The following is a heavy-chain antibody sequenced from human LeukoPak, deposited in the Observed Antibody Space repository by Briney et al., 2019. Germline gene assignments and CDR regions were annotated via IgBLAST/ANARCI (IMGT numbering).Heavy chain of an antibody. V-gene: IGHV3-53*01. CDR1: GFTVSSNY. J-gene: IGHJ4*02. D-gene: IGHD6-19*01. CDR2: IYSGGST. CDR3: ANQMRSSGWEERDH. Sequence: GGSLRLSCAASGFTVSSNYMSWVRQAPGKGLEWVSVIYSGGSTYYADSVKGRFTISRDNSKNTLYLQMNSLRAEDTAVYYCANQMRSSGWEERDHWGQETLVTVSS.